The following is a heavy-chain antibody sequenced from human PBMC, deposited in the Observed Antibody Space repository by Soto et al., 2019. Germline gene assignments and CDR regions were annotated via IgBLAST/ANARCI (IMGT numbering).Heavy chain of an antibody. CDR1: WVSIINTRYY. J-gene: IGHJ5*02. CDR2: VYFDGTT. CDR3: ARHGSA. V-gene: IGHV4-39*01. Sequence: XETLSLTSNVSWVSIINTRYYWGWIRQPHGKGLEWIVTVYFDGTTFYNPSLKSRLIIYVDTSKNQFSLSLTSVTSADTDFYYCARHGSAWGQGTLVTVSS.